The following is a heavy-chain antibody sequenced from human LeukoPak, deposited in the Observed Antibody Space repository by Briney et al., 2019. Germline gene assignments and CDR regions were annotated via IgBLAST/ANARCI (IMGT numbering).Heavy chain of an antibody. J-gene: IGHJ4*02. CDR1: GFTFDDYG. V-gene: IGHV3-20*01. CDR3: VRRGYDSSGYFLTAYYFDY. CDR2: INWNGGST. D-gene: IGHD3-22*01. Sequence: GGSLRLSCAASGFTFDDYGMSWVRQAPGKGLEWVSGINWNGGSTGYADSVKGRFTISRDNAKNSLYLQMNSLRAEDTALYHCVRRGYDSSGYFLTAYYFDYWGQGTLVTVSS.